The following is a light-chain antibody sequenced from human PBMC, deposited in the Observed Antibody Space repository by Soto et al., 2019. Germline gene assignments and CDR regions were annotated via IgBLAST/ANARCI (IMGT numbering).Light chain of an antibody. V-gene: IGKV1-5*01. CDR3: QHYDTFSWT. Sequence: DIQMTQSPSTLSVSLGDRITITCRASEDIDTSLAWFQQRPGKAPKVLIAGASGLMNGVPSTFSGSGSGTEFALTIRSVQPDDFATYFCQHYDTFSWTFGQGTKVDI. CDR2: GAS. J-gene: IGKJ1*01. CDR1: EDIDTS.